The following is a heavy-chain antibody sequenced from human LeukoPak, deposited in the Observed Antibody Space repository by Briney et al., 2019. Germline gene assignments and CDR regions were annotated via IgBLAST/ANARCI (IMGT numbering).Heavy chain of an antibody. D-gene: IGHD3-10*01. CDR3: ASSSPVWFGEPRVDY. Sequence: PSQTLSLTCTVSGGSISSGGYYWSSIRQPPGKGLEWIGYIYYSGGTYYNPSLKSRVTISVDTSKNQFSLKLSSVTAADTAVYYCASSSPVWFGEPRVDYWGQGTLVTVSS. CDR2: IYYSGGT. CDR1: GGSISSGGYY. V-gene: IGHV4-30-4*08. J-gene: IGHJ4*02.